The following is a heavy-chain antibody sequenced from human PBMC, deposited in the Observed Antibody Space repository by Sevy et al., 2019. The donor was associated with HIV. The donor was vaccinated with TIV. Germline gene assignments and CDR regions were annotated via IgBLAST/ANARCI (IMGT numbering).Heavy chain of an antibody. CDR3: ARGRYRDYLWGSDRPTYFDS. D-gene: IGHD3-16*02. J-gene: IGHJ4*02. CDR2: ITHSGIT. Sequence: SETLSLTCAVYGGSFSGYYWSWIRQPPGQGLEWIGEITHSGITNYNPALKRRVTISIGTSKNQFSLKLSSVTAADTAVFYCARGRYRDYLWGSDRPTYFDSWGQGALVTVSS. CDR1: GGSFSGYY. V-gene: IGHV4-34*01.